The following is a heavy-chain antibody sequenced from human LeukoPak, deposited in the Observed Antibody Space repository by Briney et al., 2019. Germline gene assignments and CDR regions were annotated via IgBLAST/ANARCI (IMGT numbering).Heavy chain of an antibody. CDR3: ARELAQQLEPLGY. J-gene: IGHJ4*02. CDR1: GYTFTAYY. V-gene: IGHV1-2*02. CDR2: INPNSGGT. Sequence: ASVKVSCKASGYTFTAYYMHWVRQAPGQGLEWMGWINPNSGGTNYAQKFQGRVTMTRDTSISTAYMELSRLRSDDTAVYYCARELAQQLEPLGYWGQGTLVTVSS. D-gene: IGHD6-13*01.